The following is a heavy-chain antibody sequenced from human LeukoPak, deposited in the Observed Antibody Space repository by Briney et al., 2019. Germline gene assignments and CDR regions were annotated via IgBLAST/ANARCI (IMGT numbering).Heavy chain of an antibody. V-gene: IGHV3-48*01. CDR2: ISSSSSTI. CDR3: ARVGPVRGNPKTRTYYFDY. CDR1: GFTFSSYE. Sequence: GGSLRLSCAASGFTFSSYEMNWVRQAPGKGLEWVSYISSSSSTIYYADSVKGRFTISRDNAENSLYLQMNSLRAEDTAVYYCARVGPVRGNPKTRTYYFDYWGQGTLVTVSS. D-gene: IGHD3-10*01. J-gene: IGHJ4*02.